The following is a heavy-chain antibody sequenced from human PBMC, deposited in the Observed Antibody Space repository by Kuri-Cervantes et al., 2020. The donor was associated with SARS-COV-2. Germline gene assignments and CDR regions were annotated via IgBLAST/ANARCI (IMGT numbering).Heavy chain of an antibody. D-gene: IGHD6-19*01. CDR3: ASLSRGSGWSGFAFDI. CDR1: GGSISSYY. CDR2: IYYSGST. V-gene: IGHV4-59*12. Sequence: SETLSLTCTVSGGSISSYYWSWIRQPPGKGLEWIGYIYYSGSTNYNPSLKSRVTVSVDTSKNQFSLRLSSVTAADTAVYYCASLSRGSGWSGFAFDIWGQGTMVTVSS. J-gene: IGHJ3*02.